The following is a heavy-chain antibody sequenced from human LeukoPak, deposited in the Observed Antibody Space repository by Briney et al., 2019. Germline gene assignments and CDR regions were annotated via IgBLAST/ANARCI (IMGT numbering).Heavy chain of an antibody. CDR2: IYYSGST. Sequence: PAETLSLTCTVSGGSITTSSYYWGWIRQPPGKGLEWIGIIYYSGSTYYNPSLKGRVTISVDTSKNQFSLKLSSVTAADTAVYYCSRESGAFCPFGYWAQGTLVIV. V-gene: IGHV4-39*02. CDR3: SRESGAFCPFGY. CDR1: GGSITTSSYY. D-gene: IGHD1-26*01. J-gene: IGHJ4*02.